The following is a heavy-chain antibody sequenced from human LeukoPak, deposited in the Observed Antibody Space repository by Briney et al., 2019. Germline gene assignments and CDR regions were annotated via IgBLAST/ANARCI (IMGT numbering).Heavy chain of an antibody. Sequence: GGSLRLSCAASGFTFSDYYMSWIRQAPGKGLEWVSYISSSSSYTNYADSVKGRFTISRDNAKNSLYLQMNSLRAEDTAVYYCARDVYYYGSGPYYYYGMDVWGQGTTVTVSS. CDR2: ISSSSSYT. CDR1: GFTFSDYY. CDR3: ARDVYYYGSGPYYYYGMDV. J-gene: IGHJ6*02. V-gene: IGHV3-11*05. D-gene: IGHD3-10*01.